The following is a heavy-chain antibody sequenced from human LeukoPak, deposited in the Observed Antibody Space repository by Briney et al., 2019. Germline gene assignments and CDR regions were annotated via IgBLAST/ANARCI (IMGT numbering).Heavy chain of an antibody. Sequence: SETLSLTCTVSSGSISSGTYYWSWIRQPAGKGLEWIGRIYTSGSTNYNPSLKSRVTISVDTSKNQFSLNLSSVTAADTAVYYCAGGYDYDSSGYSLIDYWGQGTLVTVSS. J-gene: IGHJ4*02. D-gene: IGHD3-22*01. CDR1: SGSISSGTYY. V-gene: IGHV4-61*02. CDR3: AGGYDYDSSGYSLIDY. CDR2: IYTSGST.